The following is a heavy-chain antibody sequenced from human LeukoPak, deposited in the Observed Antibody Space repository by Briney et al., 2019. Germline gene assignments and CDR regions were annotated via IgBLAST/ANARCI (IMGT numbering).Heavy chain of an antibody. J-gene: IGHJ4*02. CDR1: GGSFSGYY. D-gene: IGHD3-22*01. CDR2: INHSGST. V-gene: IGHV4-34*01. CDR3: ARAPGYYDSSGYSRFDY. Sequence: SETLSLTCAVYGGSFSGYYWSWIRQPPGKGLEWIGEINHSGSTNYNPSLKSRVTISVDTSKNQFSLKLSSVTAADTAVYYCARAPGYYDSSGYSRFDYWGQGTLVTVSS.